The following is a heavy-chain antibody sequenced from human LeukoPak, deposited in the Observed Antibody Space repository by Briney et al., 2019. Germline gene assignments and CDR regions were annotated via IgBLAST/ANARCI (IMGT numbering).Heavy chain of an antibody. D-gene: IGHD3/OR15-3a*01. V-gene: IGHV1-69*05. CDR3: AREPRFGRAYYYYMDV. CDR1: GYTFTRYA. Sequence: ASVKVSCKASGYTFTRYALNWVRQAPGQGLEWMGGIIPIFGTANYAQKFQGRVTITTDESTSTAYMELSSLRSEDTAVYYCAREPRFGRAYYYYMDVWGKGTTVTVSS. CDR2: IIPIFGTA. J-gene: IGHJ6*03.